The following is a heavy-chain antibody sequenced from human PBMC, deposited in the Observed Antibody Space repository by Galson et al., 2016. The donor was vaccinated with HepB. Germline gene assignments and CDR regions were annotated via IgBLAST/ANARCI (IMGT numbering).Heavy chain of an antibody. CDR3: AKNDILAGYSAFDY. D-gene: IGHD3-9*01. V-gene: IGHV3-30*18. Sequence: SLRLSCAASGFTFSSYAMHWVRQAPGKGLEWVAVISYDGSHKYYAASVKGRFPISRDNSKNTLSLQTNSLRAEDTAGYYCAKNDILAGYSAFDYWGQGTLVTVSS. J-gene: IGHJ4*02. CDR2: ISYDGSHK. CDR1: GFTFSSYA.